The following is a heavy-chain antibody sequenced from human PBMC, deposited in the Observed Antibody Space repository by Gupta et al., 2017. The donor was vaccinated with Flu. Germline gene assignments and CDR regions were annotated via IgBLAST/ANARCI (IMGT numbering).Heavy chain of an antibody. CDR1: GFAFSAYG. D-gene: IGHD3-16*01. J-gene: IGHJ4*02. V-gene: IGHV3-33*01. CDR3: ARDLGRGRYFDY. CDR2: IGHDGAYT. Sequence: QVQLVESGGGVVQTGRSLRLSCAASGFAFSAYGMNWVRQAPGKGLEWVAIIGHDGAYTYAADSVQGRFTISRDNPKNTLYLHMTSLRAEDAAVYYCARDLGRGRYFDYWGQGTLVTVSS.